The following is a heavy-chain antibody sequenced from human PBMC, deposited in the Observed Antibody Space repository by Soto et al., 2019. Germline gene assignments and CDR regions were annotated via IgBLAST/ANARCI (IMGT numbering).Heavy chain of an antibody. CDR3: ARGPKESFYFDS. Sequence: ASVKVSCKASGYTFTDYYIQWVRQAPGLGLEWLGIIRPSGGGTEYAQRFQGRVTMTRDTSTSTVYMELTSLRSDDTAIYYCARGPKESFYFDSWGQGTLVTVSS. D-gene: IGHD3-10*01. J-gene: IGHJ4*02. CDR2: IRPSGGGT. V-gene: IGHV1-46*01. CDR1: GYTFTDYY.